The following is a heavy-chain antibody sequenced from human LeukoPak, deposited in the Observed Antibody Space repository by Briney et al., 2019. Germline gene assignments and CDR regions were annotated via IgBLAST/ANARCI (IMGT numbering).Heavy chain of an antibody. V-gene: IGHV4-4*02. CDR2: IYRSGST. D-gene: IGHD2-21*02. Sequence: KASGTLSLTCAVSGDSISNNYWWRWVRQFPGKGLEWIGEIYRSGSTNYNPSLKSRVTISIDKSKNQFSLNLSSVTAADTAAYYCGRHDCGDSSAAFDIWGQGTMVIVSS. CDR3: GRHDCGDSSAAFDI. J-gene: IGHJ3*02. CDR1: GDSISNNYW.